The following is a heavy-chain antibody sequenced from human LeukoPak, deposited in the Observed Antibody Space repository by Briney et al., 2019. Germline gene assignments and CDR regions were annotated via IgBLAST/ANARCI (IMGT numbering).Heavy chain of an antibody. CDR2: IIPILGIA. Sequence: ASVRVSCKASGGTFSSYTISWVRQAPGQGLEWMGRIIPILGIANYAQKFQGRVTITADKSTSTAYMELSSLRSEDTAVYYCARDSAAGRVYFDYWGQGTLVTVSS. CDR3: ARDSAAGRVYFDY. V-gene: IGHV1-69*04. CDR1: GGTFSSYT. J-gene: IGHJ4*02. D-gene: IGHD6-13*01.